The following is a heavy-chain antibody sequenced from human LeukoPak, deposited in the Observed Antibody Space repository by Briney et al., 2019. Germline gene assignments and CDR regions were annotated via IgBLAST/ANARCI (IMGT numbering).Heavy chain of an antibody. CDR3: AKSVHYYDSSGYPLDY. CDR1: EFTFSSYA. CDR2: VSYVGDNE. D-gene: IGHD3-22*01. Sequence: GGSLRLSCTAYEFTFSSYAMHWIRQAPGKGLEWVALVSYVGDNEYYVDSVKGRFTISRDSSKSTLYLQMNSLRAEDTAVYYCAKSVHYYDSSGYPLDYWGQGTLVAVSS. V-gene: IGHV3-30-3*02. J-gene: IGHJ4*02.